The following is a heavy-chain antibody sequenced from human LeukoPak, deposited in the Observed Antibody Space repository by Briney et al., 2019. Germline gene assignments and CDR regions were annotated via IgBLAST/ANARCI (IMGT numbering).Heavy chain of an antibody. CDR1: GGTFSSYA. J-gene: IGHJ4*02. Sequence: ASLKVSRKASGGTFSSYAISWVRQAPGQGREWMGGIIPIFGNANYAQKFQGRVKITPDESTSTNYMELSRLRSEDTAVYYCARVPPDCSSTSCYSYWGQGTLVTVSS. V-gene: IGHV1-69*01. D-gene: IGHD2-2*02. CDR3: ARVPPDCSSTSCYSY. CDR2: IIPIFGNA.